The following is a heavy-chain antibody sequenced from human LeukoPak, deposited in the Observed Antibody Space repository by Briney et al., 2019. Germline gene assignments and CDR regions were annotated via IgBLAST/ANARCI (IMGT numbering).Heavy chain of an antibody. Sequence: GGSLRLSCAASGFTFSSYAMSWVRQAPGKGLEWVLAISGSGGSTYYADSVKGRFTISRDNSKNTLYLQMNSLRAEDTAVYYCAQGKIWSGSPFDYWGQGTLVTVSS. CDR3: AQGKIWSGSPFDY. CDR1: GFTFSSYA. J-gene: IGHJ4*02. V-gene: IGHV3-23*01. CDR2: ISGSGGST. D-gene: IGHD3-3*01.